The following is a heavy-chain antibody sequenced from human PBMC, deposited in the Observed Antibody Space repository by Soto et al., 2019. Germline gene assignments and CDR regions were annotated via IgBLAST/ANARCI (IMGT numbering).Heavy chain of an antibody. CDR1: GYIFVNYG. Sequence: WASVKVSCKASGYIFVNYGIAWVRQAPGQGLEWMGWISAYNGNTNYAQKLQGRVTMTTDTSTSTAYMELRSLRSDDTAVYYCASLPRVCSSTSCYSYYYYGMDVWGQGTTVTVSS. D-gene: IGHD2-2*01. V-gene: IGHV1-18*01. CDR2: ISAYNGNT. CDR3: ASLPRVCSSTSCYSYYYYGMDV. J-gene: IGHJ6*02.